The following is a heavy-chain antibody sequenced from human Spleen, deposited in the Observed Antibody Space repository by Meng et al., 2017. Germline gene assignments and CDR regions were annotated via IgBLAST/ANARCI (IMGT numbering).Heavy chain of an antibody. CDR1: GYSFTNYW. CDR2: IYPGDSDT. CDR3: ARLGYYYNSGSYFEY. Sequence: GESLKISCKASGYSFTNYWIGWVRQMPGKGLEWMGGIYPGDSDTRYSSSFQGQVTISADKSISTAYLQWSSLKATDTAIYYCARLGYYYNSGSYFEYWGQGTLVTVSS. V-gene: IGHV5-51*01. D-gene: IGHD3-10*01. J-gene: IGHJ4*02.